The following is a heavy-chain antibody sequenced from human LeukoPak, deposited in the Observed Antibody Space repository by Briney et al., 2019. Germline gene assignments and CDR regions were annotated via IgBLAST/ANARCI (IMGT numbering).Heavy chain of an antibody. D-gene: IGHD6-19*01. CDR3: ARNPGLAVAGPPSDTFDI. CDR2: IDWDGGK. J-gene: IGHJ3*02. CDR1: GFSLNTSAMR. Sequence: KESGPALVKPTQTLTLTCTFTGFSLNTSAMRVSWIRQPPGKALEWLARIDWDGGKFYSTSLKTRLTISKDTSKNQVVLTMTNMGPVDTATYYCARNPGLAVAGPPSDTFDIWGQGTMVTASS. V-gene: IGHV2-70*04.